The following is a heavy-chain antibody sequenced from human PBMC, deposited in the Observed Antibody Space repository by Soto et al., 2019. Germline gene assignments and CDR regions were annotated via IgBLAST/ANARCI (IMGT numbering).Heavy chain of an antibody. Sequence: GESLKISCKASGCSFTTYWIGWVRQMPGKGLEWMGKIYPGDSDTRYSPSFQGQVTISVDKSISTAYLQWSSLKASDTAMYYCARGLASTGYQGMDVWGQGTTVTVSS. D-gene: IGHD2-21*01. CDR3: ARGLASTGYQGMDV. J-gene: IGHJ6*02. CDR1: GCSFTTYW. V-gene: IGHV5-51*01. CDR2: IYPGDSDT.